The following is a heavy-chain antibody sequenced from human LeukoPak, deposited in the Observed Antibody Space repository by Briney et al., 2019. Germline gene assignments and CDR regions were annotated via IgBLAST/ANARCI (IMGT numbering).Heavy chain of an antibody. CDR2: ISSSGSTI. D-gene: IGHD3-10*01. J-gene: IGHJ6*03. V-gene: IGHV3-48*03. CDR1: GFTFSSYE. Sequence: QPGGSLRLSCAASGFTFSSYEMNWVRQAPGKGLEWVSYISSSGSTIYYADSVKGRFTISRDNAKNSLYLQMNSLRAEDTAVYYCARDFRGVDYYYMDVWGKGTTVTISS. CDR3: ARDFRGVDYYYMDV.